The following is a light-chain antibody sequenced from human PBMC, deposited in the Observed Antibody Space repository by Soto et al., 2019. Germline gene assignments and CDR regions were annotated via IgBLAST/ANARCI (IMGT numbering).Light chain of an antibody. V-gene: IGKV1-17*01. CDR3: QQSDSTQT. CDR1: QVITND. J-gene: IGKJ4*01. CDR2: AAS. Sequence: IQMTQSPSSLSASVGDRLSITCRASQVITNDLGWYQQKPGKAPKRLIYAASTLQSGVPSRFSGSGSGTEFTLTISSLQPEDFATYYCQQSDSTQTFGGGTKVDIK.